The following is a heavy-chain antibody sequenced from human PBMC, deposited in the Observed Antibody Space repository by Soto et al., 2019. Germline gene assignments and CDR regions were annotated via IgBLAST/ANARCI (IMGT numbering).Heavy chain of an antibody. J-gene: IGHJ6*02. Sequence: GGSLRLSCAASGFTFNSYWMHWVRQAPGKGLVWVSRLNSDGSSKYYGDSMKGRFTISRDNAENTAYLKMNSLRDEDTTVYFCARGLKNYYAMDVWGQGTTVTVAS. CDR2: LNSDGSSK. CDR1: GFTFNSYW. V-gene: IGHV3-74*01. CDR3: ARGLKNYYAMDV. D-gene: IGHD3-16*01.